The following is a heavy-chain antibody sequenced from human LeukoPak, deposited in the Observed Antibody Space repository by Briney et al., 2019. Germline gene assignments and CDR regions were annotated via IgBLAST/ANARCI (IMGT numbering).Heavy chain of an antibody. D-gene: IGHD3-22*01. CDR1: GYTFTGYY. CDR3: ARLPVDYYDSSGYVPP. V-gene: IGHV1-2*02. Sequence: ASVKVSCKASGYTFTGYYMHWVRQAPGQGLEWMGWINPNSGGTNYAQKFQGRVTMTRDTSISTAYMELSRLRSDDTAVYYCARLPVDYYDSSGYVPPWGQGTLVTVSS. CDR2: INPNSGGT. J-gene: IGHJ5*02.